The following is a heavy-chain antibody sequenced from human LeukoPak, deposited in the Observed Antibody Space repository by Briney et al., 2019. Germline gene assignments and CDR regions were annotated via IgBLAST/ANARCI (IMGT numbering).Heavy chain of an antibody. Sequence: SETLSLTCAVYGGTLRGYYWSWIRQPPGKGLEWIGEIHYTGATNYKPSLKSRVTISGDPSKNQVSLRVSSVTAADTAVYYCARGVLGPYYFDLWGRGTLVTVSS. CDR3: ARGVLGPYYFDL. D-gene: IGHD7-27*01. J-gene: IGHJ2*01. CDR2: IHYTGAT. V-gene: IGHV4-34*01. CDR1: GGTLRGYY.